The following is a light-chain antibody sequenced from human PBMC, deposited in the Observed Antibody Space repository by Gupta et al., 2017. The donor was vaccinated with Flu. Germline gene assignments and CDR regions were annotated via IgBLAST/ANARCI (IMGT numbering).Light chain of an antibody. J-gene: IGKJ1*01. V-gene: IGKV3-15*01. Sequence: EVVLTQSPVTLSVSPGETATLSCRASQSITTRIAWYHQAPGQAPRLLIYEVFVRATGAPARFTGSGSGTEFTLTISSLQSEDFGIYYCQQDATWPRTFGQGTMVEV. CDR2: EVF. CDR3: QQDATWPRT. CDR1: QSITTR.